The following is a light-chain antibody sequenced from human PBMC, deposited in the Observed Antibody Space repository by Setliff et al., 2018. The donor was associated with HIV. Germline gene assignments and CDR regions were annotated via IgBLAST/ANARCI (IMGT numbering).Light chain of an antibody. CDR1: SSDIGSYDS. CDR2: DVT. CDR3: SSSTASAPYV. V-gene: IGLV2-14*01. J-gene: IGLJ1*01. Sequence: QSALTQPASVSGSPGQSITISCTGSSSDIGSYDSISWYQQLPGKAPEVVIFDVTSRPSGVSVRFSGSKSGNTASLTISGLQAEDEGDYYCSSSTASAPYVFGTGTKGTV.